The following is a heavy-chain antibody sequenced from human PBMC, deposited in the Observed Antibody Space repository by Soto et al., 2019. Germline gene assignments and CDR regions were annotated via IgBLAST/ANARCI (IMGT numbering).Heavy chain of an antibody. V-gene: IGHV3-30*18. CDR1: GFTFSNYG. D-gene: IGHD3-9*01. CDR3: AKDLLRYFAWSPLDY. Sequence: GGSLRLSCAASGFTFSNYGMHWVRQAPGKGREWVAVISYDGSNKYYADSVKGRFTISRDNSKNTLYLQRNSLRAEDTAVDYYAKDLLRYFAWSPLDYWGQGTLVTVSS. CDR2: ISYDGSNK. J-gene: IGHJ4*02.